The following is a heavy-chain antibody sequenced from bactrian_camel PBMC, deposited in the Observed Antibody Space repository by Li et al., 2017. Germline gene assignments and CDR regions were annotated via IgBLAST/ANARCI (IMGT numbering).Heavy chain of an antibody. CDR1: GNTYNINC. D-gene: IGHD7*01. J-gene: IGHJ6*01. CDR2: IHNDGRT. CDR3: TARSWCGLLVGSGY. V-gene: IGHV3S55*01. Sequence: VQLVESGGGSVLAGGSVRLTCTASGNTYNINCMGWFRQGPGQQREGVANIHNDGRTYYVDSVKGRFTISKDNAKNTLYLQMNSLKPEGTGMYYCTARSWCGLLVGSGYWGQGTQVTVS.